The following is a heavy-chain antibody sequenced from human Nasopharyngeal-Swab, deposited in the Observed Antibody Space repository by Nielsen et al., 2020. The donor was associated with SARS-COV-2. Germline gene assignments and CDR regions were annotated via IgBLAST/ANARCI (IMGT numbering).Heavy chain of an antibody. CDR2: ISAYNGNT. Sequence: ASVKVSCKASGYTFTSYGISWVRQAPGQGLEWMGWISAYNGNTNYAQKLQGRVTMTTDTSTSTAYMELRSLRSDDTAVYYCARVLLWFGETHYYYYGMDVWGQGTTVTVSS. V-gene: IGHV1-18*01. CDR1: GYTFTSYG. CDR3: ARVLLWFGETHYYYYGMDV. D-gene: IGHD3-10*01. J-gene: IGHJ6*02.